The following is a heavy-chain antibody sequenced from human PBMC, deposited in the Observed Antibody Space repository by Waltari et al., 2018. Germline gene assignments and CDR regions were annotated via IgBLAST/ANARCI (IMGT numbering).Heavy chain of an antibody. CDR1: GGSITSSPYY. CDR2: IYYSGTT. J-gene: IGHJ4*02. V-gene: IGHV4-39*01. CDR3: ATPYCSGGRCYSFLAYDY. D-gene: IGHD2-15*01. Sequence: QLQLQESGPGLVKASETLSLICSVSGGSITSSPYYWSWIRQPPGKGLEWIGSIYYSGTTYYNPSLKSRVTISVDTSKNQFSLKLSSVTAADTAVYFCATPYCSGGRCYSFLAYDYWGQGTLVTVSS.